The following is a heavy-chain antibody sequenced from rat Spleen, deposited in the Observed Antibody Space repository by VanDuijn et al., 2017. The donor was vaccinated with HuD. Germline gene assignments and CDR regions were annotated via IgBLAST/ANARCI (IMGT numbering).Heavy chain of an antibody. CDR2: INSEGTT. CDR3: ARHGYNSYFDY. Sequence: EVQLQESGPGLLKPSQSLSLTCSVTGYSITPNSWDWIRKFPGNKMELMGYINSEGTTNYNPSLKSRISITRDTSKNQFFLQVNSVTTEDTATYYCARHGYNSYFDYWGQGVMITVSS. CDR1: GYSITPNS. V-gene: IGHV3-3*01. J-gene: IGHJ2*01. D-gene: IGHD1-9*01.